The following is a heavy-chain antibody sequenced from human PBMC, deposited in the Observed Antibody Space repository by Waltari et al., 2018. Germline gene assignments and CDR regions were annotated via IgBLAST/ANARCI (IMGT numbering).Heavy chain of an antibody. CDR3: ARVNTMVRGGRYYYYYYMDV. V-gene: IGHV4-38-2*02. CDR2: IYHSGST. CDR1: GYSISRGYY. Sequence: QVQLQESGPGLVTPSETLSLTCTVPGYSISRGYYWGWLRQPPGTGLEWIGSIYHSGSTYYNPSLKSRVTISVDTSKNQFSLKLSSVTAADTAVYYCARVNTMVRGGRYYYYYYMDVWGKGTTVTVSS. D-gene: IGHD3-10*01. J-gene: IGHJ6*03.